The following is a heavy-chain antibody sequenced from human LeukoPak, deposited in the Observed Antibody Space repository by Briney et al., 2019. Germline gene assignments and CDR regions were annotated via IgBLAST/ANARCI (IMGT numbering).Heavy chain of an antibody. CDR1: GFIFSNYG. D-gene: IGHD3-3*01. Sequence: GGSLRLSCAASGFIFSNYGMHWVRQAPGKGLEWVAVIYDDGSKEYFADSVKGRFTISRDNSKNTVVLQMNSLRAEDTAVFYCASDFKSGYVDSWGQGTLVTVSS. V-gene: IGHV3-33*01. CDR3: ASDFKSGYVDS. J-gene: IGHJ4*02. CDR2: IYDDGSKE.